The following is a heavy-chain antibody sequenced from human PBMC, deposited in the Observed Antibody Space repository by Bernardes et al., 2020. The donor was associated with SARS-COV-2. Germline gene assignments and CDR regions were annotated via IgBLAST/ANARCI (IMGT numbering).Heavy chain of an antibody. J-gene: IGHJ5*02. CDR2: ISAYNGNT. V-gene: IGHV1-18*04. CDR3: ARVVLWFGELSESWFDP. D-gene: IGHD3-10*01. CDR1: GYTFTSYG. Sequence: ASVKVSCKASGYTFTSYGISWVRQAPGQGLEWMGWISAYNGNTTYAQKLQGRVTMTTDTSTSTAYMELRSLRSDDTAVYYCARVVLWFGELSESWFDPWGQGTLVTVSS.